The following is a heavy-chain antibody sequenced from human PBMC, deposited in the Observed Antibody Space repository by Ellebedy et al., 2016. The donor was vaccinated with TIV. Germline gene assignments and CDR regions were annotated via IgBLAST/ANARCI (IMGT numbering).Heavy chain of an antibody. CDR3: ARNPPTYNWVDS. J-gene: IGHJ5*01. CDR1: GGSISRSSYY. V-gene: IGHV4-39*01. CDR2: FYYSGDT. Sequence: SETLSLTCTVSGGSISRSSYYWGWFRQPPGKGLEWIGHFYYSGDTDYNPSLKSRVTISVDTSKNQFSLKLRSVTAADTAVYYCARNPPTYNWVDSWGQGTLVTVSS.